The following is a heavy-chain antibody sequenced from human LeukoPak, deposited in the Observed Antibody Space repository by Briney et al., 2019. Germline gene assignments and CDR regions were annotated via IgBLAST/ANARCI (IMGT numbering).Heavy chain of an antibody. D-gene: IGHD2-15*01. V-gene: IGHV1-69*05. J-gene: IGHJ6*03. Sequence: SVKVSCKASGGTFSSYAISWVRQAAGQGLEWMGGIIPIFGTANYAQKFQGRVTITTDESTSTAYMELSSLRSEDTAVYYCARDRGTYCSGGSCYSAYYYYYMDVWGKGTTVTVSS. CDR3: ARDRGTYCSGGSCYSAYYYYYMDV. CDR1: GGTFSSYA. CDR2: IIPIFGTA.